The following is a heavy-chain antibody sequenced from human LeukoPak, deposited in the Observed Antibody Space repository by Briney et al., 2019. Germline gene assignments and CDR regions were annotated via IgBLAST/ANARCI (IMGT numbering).Heavy chain of an antibody. Sequence: SETLSLTCTVSGGSISSGSYYWSWIRQPAGKGLEWIGRIYTSGSTNYNPSLKSQVTISVDTSKNQFSLKLSSVTAADTAVYYCARVDYYDSSGYYYVYAFDIWGQGTMVTVSS. V-gene: IGHV4-61*02. J-gene: IGHJ3*02. CDR3: ARVDYYDSSGYYYVYAFDI. CDR2: IYTSGST. CDR1: GGSISSGSYY. D-gene: IGHD3-22*01.